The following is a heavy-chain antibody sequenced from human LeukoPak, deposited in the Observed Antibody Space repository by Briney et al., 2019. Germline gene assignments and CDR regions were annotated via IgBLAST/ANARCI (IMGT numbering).Heavy chain of an antibody. V-gene: IGHV3-74*01. CDR1: GFTFSSYW. D-gene: IGHD2-15*01. J-gene: IGHJ4*02. CDR2: INGDGTGT. CDR3: ARDPHSANY. Sequence: GGSLRLSWAASGFTFSSYWMHWVRQAPGKGLAWVSRINGDGTGTSYADSVKGRFTISRDNGKNTLYLQMNSLRAEDTAVYYCARDPHSANYWGQGTLVTVSS.